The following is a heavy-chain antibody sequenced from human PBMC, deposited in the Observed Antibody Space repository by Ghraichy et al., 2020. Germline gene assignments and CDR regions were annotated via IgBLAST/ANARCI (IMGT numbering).Heavy chain of an antibody. V-gene: IGHV3-48*02. CDR1: GFTFSSYS. Sequence: GSLRLSCAASGFTFSSYSMSWVRQAPGKGLEWVSYISSSSSTICYADSVKGRFTISRDNAKNSLHLQMNSLRDEDTAVYYCARPNREYYDFWSGYYRNWGQGTLVTVSS. CDR3: ARPNREYYDFWSGYYRN. J-gene: IGHJ4*02. D-gene: IGHD3-3*01. CDR2: ISSSSSTI.